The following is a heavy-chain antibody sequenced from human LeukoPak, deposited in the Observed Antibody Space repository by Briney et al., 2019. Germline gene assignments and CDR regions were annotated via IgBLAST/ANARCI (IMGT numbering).Heavy chain of an antibody. J-gene: IGHJ4*02. D-gene: IGHD3-22*01. Sequence: ASVKVSCKTSGYTFSNYGIAWVRQAPGQGFEWMGWISAYKGDTIYAQKFQGRVTMTTDTSTTTAYMELRSLRSEDTAVYYCARGAYYYDSSGYNKGLLFDYWGQGTLVTVSS. V-gene: IGHV1-18*01. CDR1: GYTFSNYG. CDR2: ISAYKGDT. CDR3: ARGAYYYDSSGYNKGLLFDY.